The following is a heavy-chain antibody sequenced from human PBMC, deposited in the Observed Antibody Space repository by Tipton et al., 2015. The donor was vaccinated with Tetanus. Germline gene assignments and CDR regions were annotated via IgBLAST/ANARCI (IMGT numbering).Heavy chain of an antibody. CDR1: GFIVTPKY. J-gene: IGHJ6*02. CDR3: AKFLVVITQGYYHTMDV. V-gene: IGHV3-53*01. Sequence: SLRLSCAASGFIVTPKYMNWVRQAPGKGLEWVSGLYRDGRTYYAASVKGRFTISRDNSKKTLYLQMNSLRVEDTAVYFCAKFLVVITQGYYHTMDVWGQGTTVTVSS. CDR2: LYRDGRT. D-gene: IGHD3-9*01.